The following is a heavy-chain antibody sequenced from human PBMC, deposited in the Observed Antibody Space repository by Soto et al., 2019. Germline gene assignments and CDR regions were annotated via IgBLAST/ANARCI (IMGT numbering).Heavy chain of an antibody. D-gene: IGHD6-19*01. CDR1: EFTFSNHP. Sequence: VQLVESGGGVVQPGGSLRLSCAASEFTFSNHPMHWLRQSPGKGLAWLAVVSVDGNSQTYADSVKGRLTISRDNSKNMLYLDMNTLRDEDTALYHCAREAHSSGRAGTFDPWGQGTLVTVSS. J-gene: IGHJ5*02. V-gene: IGHV3-30*04. CDR3: AREAHSSGRAGTFDP. CDR2: VSVDGNSQ.